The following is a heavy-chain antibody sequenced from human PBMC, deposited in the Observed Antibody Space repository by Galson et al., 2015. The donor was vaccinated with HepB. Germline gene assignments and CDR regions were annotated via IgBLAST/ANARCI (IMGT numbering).Heavy chain of an antibody. V-gene: IGHV1-69*13. J-gene: IGHJ6*03. Sequence: SVKVSCKASGGTFSSYAISWVRQAPGQGLEWMGGIIPIFGTTNYAQKFQGRVTITADESTSTAYMELSSLRSEDTAVYSCARHYGYNYYYMDVWGKGTTVTVSS. D-gene: IGHD3-10*01. CDR1: GGTFSSYA. CDR3: ARHYGYNYYYMDV. CDR2: IIPIFGTT.